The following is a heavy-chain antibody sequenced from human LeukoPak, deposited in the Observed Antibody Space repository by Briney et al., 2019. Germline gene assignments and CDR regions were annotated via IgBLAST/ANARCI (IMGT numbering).Heavy chain of an antibody. V-gene: IGHV4-39*01. J-gene: IGHJ3*02. CDR1: GDSTSSSTYY. D-gene: IGHD5-12*01. Sequence: SETLSLTCTVSGDSTSSSTYYWDWVRQAPGKGLEWIGNIYDSGTTHYNPSLKSRVTISGDTSKNQFSLKLNSVTAADTAIYYCATHRRSGSGGSENAFEIWGQGTMVTVSS. CDR2: IYDSGTT. CDR3: ATHRRSGSGGSENAFEI.